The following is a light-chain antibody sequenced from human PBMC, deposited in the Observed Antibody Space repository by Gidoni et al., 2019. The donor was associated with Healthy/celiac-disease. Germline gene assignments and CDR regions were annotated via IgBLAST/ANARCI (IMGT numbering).Light chain of an antibody. CDR3: QQSYSTPPT. V-gene: IGKV1-39*01. CDR2: AAS. CDR1: QSISSY. J-gene: IGKJ1*01. Sequence: DIQMTQTPSSLSASVGDRVTMTCRASQSISSYLNWYQQKPGKAPKLLIYAASSLQSGVPSRFSGSGSGTDFTLTISSLQPDDFATYYCQQSYSTPPTFGQGTKVEIK.